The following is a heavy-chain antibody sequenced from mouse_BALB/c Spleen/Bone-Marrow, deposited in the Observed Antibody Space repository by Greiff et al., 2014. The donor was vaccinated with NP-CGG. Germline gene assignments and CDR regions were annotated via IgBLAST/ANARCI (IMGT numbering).Heavy chain of an antibody. J-gene: IGHJ2*01. CDR1: GFNIKDYY. CDR2: IDAGNGEN. V-gene: IGHV14-4*02. Sequence: VQLKESGAELVRSGDSVKLTCTASGFNIKDYYMHWVQQRPEKGLEWIGWIDAGNGENEYAPKYQCKATIIVDTSSNTAYLQLSSLTAEDTAVYYCNANRDYWGQGTTLTVSS. CDR3: NANRDY.